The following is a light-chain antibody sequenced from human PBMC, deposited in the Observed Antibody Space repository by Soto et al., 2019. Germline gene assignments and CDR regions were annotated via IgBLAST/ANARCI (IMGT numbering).Light chain of an antibody. CDR1: SSTIGAGYD. Sequence: QSVLTQPPSVSGAPGQRVTISCTGSSSTIGAGYDVHWYQQLPGTAPKRLIDGNTNRPSGVPDRFSGSKSGTSASLAITGLQAEDEADYYCQSYDSSLSGSGVFGGGTKLTVL. CDR2: GNT. CDR3: QSYDSSLSGSGV. J-gene: IGLJ2*01. V-gene: IGLV1-40*01.